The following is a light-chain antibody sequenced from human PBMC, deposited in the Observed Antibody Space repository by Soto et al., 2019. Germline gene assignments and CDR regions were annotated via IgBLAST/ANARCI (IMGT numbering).Light chain of an antibody. CDR1: SSDVGDYKY. CDR3: ASYTSSDTPSV. J-gene: IGLJ1*01. Sequence: QSALTQPASVSGSPGQSITISCTGTSSDVGDYKYVSWYQQHPDKAPKLMIYVVSNRPSGVSNRFSGSKSGNTASLTISGLQADDEADYYCASYTSSDTPSVFGTGTKLTVL. CDR2: VVS. V-gene: IGLV2-14*01.